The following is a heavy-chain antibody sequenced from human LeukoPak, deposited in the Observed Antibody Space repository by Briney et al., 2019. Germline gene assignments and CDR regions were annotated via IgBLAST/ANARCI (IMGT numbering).Heavy chain of an antibody. CDR1: GGSISSYY. CDR3: ARGNGDYATYGMAV. Sequence: PSETLSLTCTVSGGSISSYYWSWIRQPAGKGLEWIGYIDYSGSTNYNPSLKSRVTISVDTSKNQFSLKLRSVTAADTAVYYCARGNGDYATYGMAVWGQGTTVTVSS. CDR2: IDYSGST. V-gene: IGHV4-59*08. D-gene: IGHD4-17*01. J-gene: IGHJ6*02.